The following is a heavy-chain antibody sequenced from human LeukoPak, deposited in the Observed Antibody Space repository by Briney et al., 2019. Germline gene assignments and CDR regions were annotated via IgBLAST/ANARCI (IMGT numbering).Heavy chain of an antibody. Sequence: SETLSLTCTVSGGSISSYYWSWIRQPPGKGLEWIGYIYYSGSTNYNPSLKNRVTISVDTSKNQFSLKLSSVTAADTAVYYCARYSSSSVVDYWGQGTLVTVSS. CDR1: GGSISSYY. J-gene: IGHJ4*02. V-gene: IGHV4-59*01. CDR3: ARYSSSSVVDY. CDR2: IYYSGST. D-gene: IGHD6-6*01.